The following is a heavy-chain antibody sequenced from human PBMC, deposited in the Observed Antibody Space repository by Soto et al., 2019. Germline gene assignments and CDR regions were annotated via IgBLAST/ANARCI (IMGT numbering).Heavy chain of an antibody. J-gene: IGHJ6*02. CDR1: GYTFTSYG. V-gene: IGHV1-18*01. CDR3: ARDIFITGTDYYYYGMDV. Sequence: ASVTVYCTGSGYTFTSYGISWVRQAPGQGLEWMGWISAYNGNTNYAQKLQGRVTMTRDTSISTAHMELSRLRSDDTAVYYCARDIFITGTDYYYYGMDVWGQGTTVTVSS. CDR2: ISAYNGNT. D-gene: IGHD1-7*01.